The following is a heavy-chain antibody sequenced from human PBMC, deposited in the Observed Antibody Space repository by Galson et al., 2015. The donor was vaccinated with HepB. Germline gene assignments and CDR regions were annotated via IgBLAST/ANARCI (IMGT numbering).Heavy chain of an antibody. Sequence: SLRLSCAASGFTFSSYWMTWVRQAPGEGLEWVANIKQDGTEEYYVGSVQGRFTISRDNAMNSLYLQMNSLRAEDTAVYFCARASGDNSVIAIDYWGQGTLVTVSS. D-gene: IGHD4-23*01. CDR3: ARASGDNSVIAIDY. CDR1: GFTFSSYW. J-gene: IGHJ4*02. V-gene: IGHV3-7*01. CDR2: IKQDGTEE.